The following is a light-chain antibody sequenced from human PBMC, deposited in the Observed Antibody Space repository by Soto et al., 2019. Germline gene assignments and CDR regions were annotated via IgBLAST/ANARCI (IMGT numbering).Light chain of an antibody. V-gene: IGLV2-11*01. Sequence: QSALTQPRSVSGSPGQSVTISCTGTSSDVGGYYYVSWYQQHPGKAPKVMIYDVIKRPSGVPDRFSGSILGNKAALTIAGAQADDESDYYCVLYVGSGIWVFGGGTKVTVL. CDR1: SSDVGGYYY. J-gene: IGLJ3*02. CDR3: VLYVGSGIWV. CDR2: DVI.